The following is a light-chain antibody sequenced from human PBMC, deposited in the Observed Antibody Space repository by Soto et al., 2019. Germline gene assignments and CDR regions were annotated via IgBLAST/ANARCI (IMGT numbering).Light chain of an antibody. V-gene: IGKV1-12*01. CDR3: QQANSFPLT. J-gene: IGKJ4*01. CDR2: AAS. CDR1: HDVSRN. Sequence: DIQMTQSPSSLSASEGDRVTITCQSSHDVSRNLNWFQQKPGEAPQLLIYAASSLQSGVPSRFSGSGSGTDFTLTISSLQPEDFATYYCQQANSFPLTFGGGTKVEIK.